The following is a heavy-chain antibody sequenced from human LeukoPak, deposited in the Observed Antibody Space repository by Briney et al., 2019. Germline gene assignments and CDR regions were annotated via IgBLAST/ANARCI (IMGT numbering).Heavy chain of an antibody. CDR3: ARAEGWVRGVTDGFDI. CDR2: IYYSGIT. V-gene: IGHV4-31*03. Sequence: PSQTLSLTCTVSGGSISRGGYYWSWIRQHPGKGLEWIGFIYYSGITYCNPSLQSRVTISVDTSKNQFSLRLSSVTAADTAVYYCARAEGWVRGVTDGFDIWGQGTMVTVSS. CDR1: GGSISRGGYY. J-gene: IGHJ3*02. D-gene: IGHD3-10*01.